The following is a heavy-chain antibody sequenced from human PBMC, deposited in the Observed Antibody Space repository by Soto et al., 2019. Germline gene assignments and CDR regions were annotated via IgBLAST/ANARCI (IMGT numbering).Heavy chain of an antibody. CDR3: ARLQYYYDSSGYLGY. Sequence: LGESLKISCKGSGFSFTTYWIGWVRQMPGKGLEWMGIIYPGDSDTRYSPSFQGQVTISADKSISTAYLQWSSLKASDTAMYYCARLQYYYDSSGYLGYWGQGTLVTVSS. D-gene: IGHD3-22*01. CDR2: IYPGDSDT. V-gene: IGHV5-51*01. J-gene: IGHJ4*02. CDR1: GFSFTTYW.